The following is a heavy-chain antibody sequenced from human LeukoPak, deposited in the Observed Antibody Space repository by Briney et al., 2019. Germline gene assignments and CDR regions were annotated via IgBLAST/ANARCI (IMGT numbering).Heavy chain of an antibody. CDR1: GFTFSSYA. D-gene: IGHD3-22*01. Sequence: GGSLRLPCAASGFTFSSYAMSWVRQAPGKGLEWVSAISGSGGSTYYADSVKGRFTISRDNSKNTLYLQMNSLRAEDTAVYYCAKGRNRDYYDSSGPPNWFDPWGQGTLVTVSS. CDR3: AKGRNRDYYDSSGPPNWFDP. V-gene: IGHV3-23*01. J-gene: IGHJ5*02. CDR2: ISGSGGST.